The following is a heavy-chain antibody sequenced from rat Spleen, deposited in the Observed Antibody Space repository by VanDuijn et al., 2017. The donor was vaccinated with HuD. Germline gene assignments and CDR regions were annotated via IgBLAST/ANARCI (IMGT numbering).Heavy chain of an antibody. Sequence: EVQLVESGGGLVQPGRSLKLSCVASGFTFSDYNMAWVRQAPKKGLEWVASISYDGSSTYYRDSLKGRLTISRDNAKNTLYLQMDSLRSEDTATYYCARPGGYFYSTYMGFVYWGQGTLVTVSS. CDR1: GFTFSDYN. V-gene: IGHV5-7*01. D-gene: IGHD1-2*01. CDR3: ARPGGYFYSTYMGFVY. CDR2: ISYDGSST. J-gene: IGHJ3*01.